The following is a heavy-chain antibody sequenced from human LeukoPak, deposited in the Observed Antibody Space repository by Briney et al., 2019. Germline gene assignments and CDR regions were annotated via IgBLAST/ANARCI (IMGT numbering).Heavy chain of an antibody. D-gene: IGHD3-10*01. CDR3: ARLMVRGFDP. CDR1: GGSFSGYY. V-gene: IGHV4-34*01. Sequence: SETLSLTCAVYGGSFSGYYWSWIRQPPGKGLEWIEEINHSGSTNYNPSLKSRVTISVDTSKNQFSLKLSSVTAADTAVYYCARLMVRGFDPWGQGTLVTVSS. J-gene: IGHJ5*02. CDR2: INHSGST.